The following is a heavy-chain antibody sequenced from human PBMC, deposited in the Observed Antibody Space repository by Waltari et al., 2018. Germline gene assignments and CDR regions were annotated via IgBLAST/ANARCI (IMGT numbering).Heavy chain of an antibody. V-gene: IGHV3-48*03. J-gene: IGHJ6*03. CDR1: GFTFRGYE. CDR2: ISTSDSSI. CDR3: ARVGGNYYYYMDV. Sequence: EVQLVESGGGLVQPGGSLRLSCVAWGFTFRGYEVNWFRQAPGKGLEWISHISTSDSSIFYADSVKGRFTISRDNAKNSLYLQMNSLRGEDTAVYYCARVGGNYYYYMDVWGKGTTVTVSS. D-gene: IGHD3-16*01.